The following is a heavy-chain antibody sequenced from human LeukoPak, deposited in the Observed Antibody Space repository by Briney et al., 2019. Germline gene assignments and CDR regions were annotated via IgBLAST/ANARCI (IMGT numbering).Heavy chain of an antibody. J-gene: IGHJ6*03. D-gene: IGHD5-18*01. CDR1: GFTFSNAW. Sequence: GGSLRLSCAASGFTFSNAWMSWVRQAPGKGLEWVGRIKSKTDGGTTDYAAPVKGRFTISRDDSKNTLYLQMNSLRGEDTAVYYCARDGRYSYGLGEDYYYYYMDVWGKGTTVTVSS. CDR3: ARDGRYSYGLGEDYYYYYMDV. CDR2: IKSKTDGGTT. V-gene: IGHV3-15*05.